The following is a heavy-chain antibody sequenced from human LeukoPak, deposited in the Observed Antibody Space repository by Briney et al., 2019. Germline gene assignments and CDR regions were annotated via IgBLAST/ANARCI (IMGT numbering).Heavy chain of an antibody. V-gene: IGHV5-51*01. CDR3: ARSGYYSSGKYLPNWFDP. Sequence: HGESLKISCKGSGYSFTSYWIGWVRQMPGKGLEWMGIIYPGDSDTRYSPSFQGQVTISADKSISTAYLQWSSLKASDTAMYYCARSGYYSSGKYLPNWFDPWGQGTLVSVSS. D-gene: IGHD3-10*01. CDR2: IYPGDSDT. CDR1: GYSFTSYW. J-gene: IGHJ5*02.